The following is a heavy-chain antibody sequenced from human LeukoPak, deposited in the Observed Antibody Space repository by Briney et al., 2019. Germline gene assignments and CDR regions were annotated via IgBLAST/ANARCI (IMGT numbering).Heavy chain of an antibody. D-gene: IGHD3-10*01. CDR2: IYSSGST. CDR3: ARRGPGSPFAH. V-gene: IGHV4-39*01. J-gene: IGHJ4*02. CDR1: GGSISSSYYY. Sequence: PSETLSLTCTVSGGSISSSYYYWGWLRQPPGKGLEWIGSIYSSGSTYYNPSLKSRVTISEDTSKNQFSLKLTSVTAADTAVYFCARRGPGSPFAHWGQGTLVTVCS.